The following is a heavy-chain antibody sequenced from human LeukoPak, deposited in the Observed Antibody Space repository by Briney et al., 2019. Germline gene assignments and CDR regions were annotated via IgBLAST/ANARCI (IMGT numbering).Heavy chain of an antibody. J-gene: IGHJ3*02. D-gene: IGHD4-17*01. Sequence: SETLSLTCTVSGGSISSYYWSWIRQPPGKGLERIGYIYYSGSTNYNPSLKSRVTISVDTSKNQFSLKLSSVTAADTAVYYCARNAHDYGDYGPGGDDAFDIWGQGTTVTVSS. CDR1: GGSISSYY. CDR3: ARNAHDYGDYGPGGDDAFDI. CDR2: IYYSGST. V-gene: IGHV4-59*08.